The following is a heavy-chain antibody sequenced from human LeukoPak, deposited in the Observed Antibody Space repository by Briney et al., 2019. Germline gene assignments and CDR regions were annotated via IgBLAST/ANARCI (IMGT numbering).Heavy chain of an antibody. J-gene: IGHJ4*02. V-gene: IGHV4-39*07. CDR2: IYYSGST. CDR3: ARASSYSSSWYFDY. CDR1: GGSISSSSYY. D-gene: IGHD6-13*01. Sequence: PSETLSLTCTVSGGSISSSSYYWGWIRQPPGKGLEWIGSIYYSGSTYYNPSLKSRVTISVDTSKNQFSLKLSSVTAADTAVYYCARASSYSSSWYFDYWGQGTLVTVSS.